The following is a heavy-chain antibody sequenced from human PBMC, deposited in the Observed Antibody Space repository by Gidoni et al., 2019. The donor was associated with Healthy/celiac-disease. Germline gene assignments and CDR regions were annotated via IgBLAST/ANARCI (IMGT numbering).Heavy chain of an antibody. CDR2: ISSSSSYI. J-gene: IGHJ4*02. D-gene: IGHD6-19*01. CDR3: ARDLQWLVSY. Sequence: EVQLVESGGGLVKPGGSLRLSCAASGFTFSSYSMNCVRQAPGKGLEWVSSISSSSSYIYYADSVKGRFTISRDNAKNSLYLQMNSLRAEDTAVYYCARDLQWLVSYWGQGTLVTVSS. V-gene: IGHV3-21*01. CDR1: GFTFSSYS.